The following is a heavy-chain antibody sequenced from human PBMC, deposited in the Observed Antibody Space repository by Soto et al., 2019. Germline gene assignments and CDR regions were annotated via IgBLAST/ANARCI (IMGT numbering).Heavy chain of an antibody. V-gene: IGHV1-3*01. CDR3: ARGGEIVRGGAHFFYGVDV. CDR2: INGGNGDT. J-gene: IGHJ6*02. CDR1: GYSFTTFA. D-gene: IGHD3-10*01. Sequence: QVQLVQSGAEVRKPGASVKVSCKASGYSFTTFAMHWVRQAPGQRLEWMGWINGGNGDTRYSQRFQGRVTITRDASATTGNLQLGSLGSADTAVYYCARGGEIVRGGAHFFYGVDVWGQGTRVIASS.